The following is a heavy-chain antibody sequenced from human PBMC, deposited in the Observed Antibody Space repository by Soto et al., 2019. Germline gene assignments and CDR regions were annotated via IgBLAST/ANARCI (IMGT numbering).Heavy chain of an antibody. CDR1: GFTFSSYA. V-gene: IGHV3-30-3*01. Sequence: GGSLRLSCAASGFTFSSYAMHWVRQAPGKGLEWVAVISYDGSNKYYADSVKGRFTISRDNSKNTLYLQMNSLRAEDTAVYYCASGSARFGELFYIHWGQGTLVTVSS. J-gene: IGHJ4*02. CDR2: ISYDGSNK. CDR3: ASGSARFGELFYIH. D-gene: IGHD3-10*01.